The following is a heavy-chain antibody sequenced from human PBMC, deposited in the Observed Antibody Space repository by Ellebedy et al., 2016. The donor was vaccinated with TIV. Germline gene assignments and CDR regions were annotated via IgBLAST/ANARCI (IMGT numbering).Heavy chain of an antibody. CDR3: ARWADYGDYVPHFDY. J-gene: IGHJ4*02. CDR1: GGTFSSYA. Sequence: ASVKVSCKASGGTFSSYAISWVRQAPGQGLEWMGGIIPIFGTANYAQKFQGRVTITADESTSTAYMELSSLRSEDTAVYYCARWADYGDYVPHFDYWGQGTLVTVSS. D-gene: IGHD4-17*01. V-gene: IGHV1-69*13. CDR2: IIPIFGTA.